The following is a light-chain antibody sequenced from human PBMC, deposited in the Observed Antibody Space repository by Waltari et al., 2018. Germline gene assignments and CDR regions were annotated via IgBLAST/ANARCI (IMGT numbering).Light chain of an antibody. J-gene: IGKJ1*01. CDR2: GAS. CDR3: QHCVRLPAT. CDR1: QSVSTA. Sequence: RSSQSVSTALSYDQQKPGHAPRRLICGASNRVTGFPYRFICSGSETHFSLTIRRLEPEDFAVYYCQHCVRLPATFGRGTKVEIK. V-gene: IGKV3-20*01.